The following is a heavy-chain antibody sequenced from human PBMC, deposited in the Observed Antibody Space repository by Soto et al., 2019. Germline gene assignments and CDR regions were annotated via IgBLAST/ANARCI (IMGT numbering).Heavy chain of an antibody. Sequence: EVQLLESGGDLVQPGGSLRLSCAASGFTFSKFVMRWVRQTPGKGLEWVSTITETGGDTYYTDSVKGRFTISRDNSKNTLYLQMTSLRAEVTALYYCTKASPDRHHMDVWGQGTTVTVSS. CDR2: ITETGGDT. V-gene: IGHV3-23*01. CDR1: GFTFSKFV. CDR3: TKASPDRHHMDV. J-gene: IGHJ6*02.